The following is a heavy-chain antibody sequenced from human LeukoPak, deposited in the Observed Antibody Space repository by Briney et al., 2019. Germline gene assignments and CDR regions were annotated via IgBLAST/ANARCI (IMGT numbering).Heavy chain of an antibody. Sequence: PGGSLRLSCAASGFTFSSYAMSWVRQAPGKGLEWVSVISGSGGSTYYADSVKGRFTISRENSKSTLYLQMNSLRAEDTAVYYCAKKRDSSGYYFDYWGQGTLVTVSS. CDR2: ISGSGGST. CDR1: GFTFSSYA. D-gene: IGHD3-22*01. V-gene: IGHV3-23*01. J-gene: IGHJ4*02. CDR3: AKKRDSSGYYFDY.